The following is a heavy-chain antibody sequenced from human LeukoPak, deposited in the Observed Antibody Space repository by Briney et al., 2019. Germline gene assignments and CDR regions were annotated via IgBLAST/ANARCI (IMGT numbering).Heavy chain of an antibody. D-gene: IGHD2-8*01. CDR3: AKDHCTNGVCYYNFDY. CDR1: GFTFSSYA. J-gene: IGHJ4*02. Sequence: GGSLRLSCAASGFTFSSYAMSWVRQAPGKGLEWVSAISGSGGSTYDADSVKGRFTISRDNSKNTLYLQMNSLRAEDTAVYYCAKDHCTNGVCYYNFDYWGQGTLVTVSS. CDR2: ISGSGGST. V-gene: IGHV3-23*01.